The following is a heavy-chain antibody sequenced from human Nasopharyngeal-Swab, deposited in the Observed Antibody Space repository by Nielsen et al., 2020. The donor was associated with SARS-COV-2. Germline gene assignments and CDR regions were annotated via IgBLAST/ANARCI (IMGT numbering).Heavy chain of an antibody. CDR2: IKSDGSST. V-gene: IGHV3-74*01. Sequence: GESLKISCAASGFTFSSYWMHWVRQAPGKGLVWVARIKSDGSSTSYADSVKGRFTISRDNAKNTLYLQMNSLRAEDTAVYYCSLAGNYRFDFWGQGTLVTVSS. J-gene: IGHJ4*02. CDR1: GFTFSSYW. D-gene: IGHD3-16*02. CDR3: SLAGNYRFDF.